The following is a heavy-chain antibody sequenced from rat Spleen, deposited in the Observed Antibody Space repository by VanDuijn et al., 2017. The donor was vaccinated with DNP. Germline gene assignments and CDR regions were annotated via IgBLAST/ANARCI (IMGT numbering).Heavy chain of an antibody. CDR1: GFNLHDYW. J-gene: IGHJ4*01. D-gene: IGHD1-4*01. CDR2: IKKDSSKI. V-gene: IGHV4-2*01. Sequence: EVKLVESGGGLVQPGRSLKISCTASGFNLHDYWMGWVRQAPGKGLEWIGEIKKDSSKINHTPSLKDKFTISRDNAQNTLYLQMSKVGSEDTAIYYCAREENTRVSVWGQGTSVTVSS. CDR3: AREENTRVSV.